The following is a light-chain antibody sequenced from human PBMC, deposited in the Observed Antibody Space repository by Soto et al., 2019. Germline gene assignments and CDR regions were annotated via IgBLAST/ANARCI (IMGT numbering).Light chain of an antibody. CDR3: AAWDDSLNCYV. CDR1: SSNIGNNA. Sequence: QPVLTQPPSVSEAPRQRVTISCSGSSSNIGNNAVNWYQQLPGKAPKLLIYYDDLLPSGVSDRFSGSKSGTSASLAISGLQSEDEADYYCAAWDDSLNCYVFGTGTKLTVL. J-gene: IGLJ1*01. V-gene: IGLV1-36*01. CDR2: YDD.